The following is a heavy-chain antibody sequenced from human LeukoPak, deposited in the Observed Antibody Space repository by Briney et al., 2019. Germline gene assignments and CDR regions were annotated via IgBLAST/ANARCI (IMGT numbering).Heavy chain of an antibody. D-gene: IGHD3-10*01. CDR3: AKVPYYYGSGSNGY. CDR2: ISGSGGST. V-gene: IGHV3-23*01. Sequence: GRSLRLSCAASGFTFSSYGMSWVRQAPGKGLEWVSAISGSGGSTYYADSVKGRFTISRDNSKNTLYLQMNSLRAEDTAVYYCAKVPYYYGSGSNGYWGQGTLVTVSS. CDR1: GFTFSSYG. J-gene: IGHJ4*02.